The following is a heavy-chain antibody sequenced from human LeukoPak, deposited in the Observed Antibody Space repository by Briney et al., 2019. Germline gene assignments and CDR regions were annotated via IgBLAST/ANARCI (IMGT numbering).Heavy chain of an antibody. V-gene: IGHV1-24*01. Sequence: ASVKVSCKVSGYTLTELSMHWVRQAPGKGLEWMGGFDPEDGETNYAQKFQGRVTITADESTSTAYMELSSLRSEDTAVYYCARGGFGELLTNYYYYYGMDVWGQGTTVTVSS. D-gene: IGHD3-10*01. CDR3: ARGGFGELLTNYYYYYGMDV. CDR2: FDPEDGET. CDR1: GYTLTELS. J-gene: IGHJ6*02.